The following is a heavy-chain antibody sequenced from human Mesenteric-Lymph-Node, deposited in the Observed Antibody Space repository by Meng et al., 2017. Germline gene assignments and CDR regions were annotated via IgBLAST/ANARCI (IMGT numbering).Heavy chain of an antibody. CDR3: ARASYGSGSPLGESWFDP. CDR1: GGSISSGGYY. J-gene: IGHJ5*02. V-gene: IGHV4-31*03. Sequence: HVPLHESGPRMVKPSQTLSLTCTVSGGSISSGGYYWSWIRQHPGKGLEWIGYIHSSGSTYYNPSLRSRLTISVDTSKNQFSLKLSSVTAADTAVYYCARASYGSGSPLGESWFDPWGQGTLVTVSS. CDR2: IHSSGST. D-gene: IGHD3-10*01.